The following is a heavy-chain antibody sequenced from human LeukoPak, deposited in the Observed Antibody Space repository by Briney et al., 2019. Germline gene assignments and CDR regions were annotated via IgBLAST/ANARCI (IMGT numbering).Heavy chain of an antibody. CDR3: ERGWRDISGKFPNDAFDI. CDR1: GFTFSSYD. Sequence: GSRSLSCLASGFTFSSYDMTGVRQATGKGLGWGSYISSRSSTIYYAGSVKDRFTISRDNAKNSLYLKMNSLRAEDTAEYSCERGWRDISGKFPNDAFDIWGQGTMVTVSS. D-gene: IGHD3-22*01. J-gene: IGHJ3*02. V-gene: IGHV3-48*04. CDR2: ISSRSSTI.